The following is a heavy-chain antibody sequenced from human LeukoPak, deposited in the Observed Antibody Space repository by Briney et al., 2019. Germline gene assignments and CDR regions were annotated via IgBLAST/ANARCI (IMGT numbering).Heavy chain of an antibody. J-gene: IGHJ4*02. CDR3: ASLAVAGVRPQDPQDY. V-gene: IGHV3-9*01. CDR1: GFTFDDYA. D-gene: IGHD6-19*01. CDR2: ISWNSGSI. Sequence: PGRSLRLSCAASGFTFDDYAMHWVRQAPGKGLEWVSGISWNSGSIGYADSVKGRFTISRDNAKNSLYLQMNSLRAEDTALYYCASLAVAGVRPQDPQDYWGQGTLVTVSS.